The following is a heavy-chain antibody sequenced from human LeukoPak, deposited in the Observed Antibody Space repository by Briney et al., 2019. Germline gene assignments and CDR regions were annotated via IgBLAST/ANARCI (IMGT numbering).Heavy chain of an antibody. D-gene: IGHD3-22*01. J-gene: IGHJ4*02. Sequence: ASVKVSCKASGYTFTSYAMHWVRQAPGQRLEWMGWINAGNGNTKYSQEFQGRVTITRDTSASTAYMELSSLRSEDMAVYYCARGPYYDSSGFDYWGQGTLVTVSS. V-gene: IGHV1-3*03. CDR3: ARGPYYDSSGFDY. CDR2: INAGNGNT. CDR1: GYTFTSYA.